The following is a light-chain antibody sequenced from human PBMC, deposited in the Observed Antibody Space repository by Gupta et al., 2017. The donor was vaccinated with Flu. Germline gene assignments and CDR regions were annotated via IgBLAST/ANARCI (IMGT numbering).Light chain of an antibody. J-gene: IGKJ2*01. CDR3: QQYDKWPPYT. Sequence: IEMTQSPATLSVSPGERATLSCRASHSVNTNLAWYQQKFGQAPRLLIYGASIRATGVPARFSGSGSWTEFTLTIISLQSEDFALYYCQQYDKWPPYTFGQGTKLEI. CDR2: GAS. CDR1: HSVNTN. V-gene: IGKV3-15*01.